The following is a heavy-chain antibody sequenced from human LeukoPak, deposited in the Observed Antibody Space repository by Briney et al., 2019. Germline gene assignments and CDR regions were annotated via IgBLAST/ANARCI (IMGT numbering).Heavy chain of an antibody. Sequence: SETLSLTCTVSGYSISSGYYWGWIRQPPGKGLGWIGSIYHSGSTYYNPSLKSRVTISVDTSKNQFSLKLSSVTAADTAVYYCARAIWPIYANWFDPWGQGTLVTVSS. D-gene: IGHD2/OR15-2a*01. V-gene: IGHV4-38-2*02. CDR2: IYHSGST. CDR1: GYSISSGYY. J-gene: IGHJ5*02. CDR3: ARAIWPIYANWFDP.